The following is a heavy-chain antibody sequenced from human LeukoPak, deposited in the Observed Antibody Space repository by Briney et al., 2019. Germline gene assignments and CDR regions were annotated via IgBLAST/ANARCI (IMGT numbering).Heavy chain of an antibody. V-gene: IGHV5-51*01. Sequence: GESLKISCKGSGSSFTSYWIGWVRQMPGKGMEWMGIIYPGDSDTRYSPSFQGQVTISADKSISTAYLQWSSLKASDTAMYYCARPVAGRIGTLAHFDYWGQGTLVTVSS. CDR1: GSSFTSYW. CDR3: ARPVAGRIGTLAHFDY. J-gene: IGHJ4*02. CDR2: IYPGDSDT. D-gene: IGHD1-26*01.